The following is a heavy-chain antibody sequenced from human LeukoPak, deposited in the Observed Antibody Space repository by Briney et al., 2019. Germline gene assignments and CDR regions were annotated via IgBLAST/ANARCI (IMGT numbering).Heavy chain of an antibody. J-gene: IGHJ4*02. Sequence: ASVKVSCKASGGTFSSYAISWVRQALGQGLEWMGGIIPIFGTANYAQKFQGRVTITADKSTSTAYMELSSLRSEDTAVYYCARLYSSSYSQTPKDYWGQGTLVTVSS. V-gene: IGHV1-69*06. CDR3: ARLYSSSYSQTPKDY. D-gene: IGHD6-13*01. CDR1: GGTFSSYA. CDR2: IIPIFGTA.